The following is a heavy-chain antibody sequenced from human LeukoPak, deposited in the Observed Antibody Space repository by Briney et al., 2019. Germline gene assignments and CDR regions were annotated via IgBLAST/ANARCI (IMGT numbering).Heavy chain of an antibody. CDR3: ARDTTDFHLRDHGMDV. CDR2: VYSGGST. Sequence: PGGSLRLSCAASGFTVSRNYMSWVRQAPGKGLEWVSLVYSGGSTYYADSVKGRFTISRDLSNNMLYLQMNNLRAEDTAVYYCARDTTDFHLRDHGMDVWGQGTTVTVSS. J-gene: IGHJ6*02. D-gene: IGHD3/OR15-3a*01. V-gene: IGHV3-66*01. CDR1: GFTVSRNY.